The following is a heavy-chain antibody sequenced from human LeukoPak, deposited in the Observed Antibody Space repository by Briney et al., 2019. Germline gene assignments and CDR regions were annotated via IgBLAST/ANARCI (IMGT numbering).Heavy chain of an antibody. Sequence: ASMEVACKTSGYTFTCYGISWVRQAHGQGLEWMGWISAYNGNTNYAQKLQGRVTMTTDTSTSTAYMELRSLRSDDTAVYYCARSNIAAAGTGDIWGQGTMVTVSS. CDR2: ISAYNGNT. D-gene: IGHD6-13*01. J-gene: IGHJ3*02. CDR3: ARSNIAAAGTGDI. V-gene: IGHV1-18*01. CDR1: GYTFTCYG.